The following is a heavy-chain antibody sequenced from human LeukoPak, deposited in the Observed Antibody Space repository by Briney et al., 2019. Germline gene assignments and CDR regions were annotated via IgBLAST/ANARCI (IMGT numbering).Heavy chain of an antibody. Sequence: SETLSLTCTVSGYSISSGYYWGWIRQPPGKGLEWIASVYRSGSTYYKSSLKTRVRISVDTSKNQFSLKLSSVTAADTAVYYCARTTMVRGVIFDYWGQGTLVTVSS. D-gene: IGHD3-10*01. CDR2: VYRSGST. V-gene: IGHV4-38-2*02. CDR3: ARTTMVRGVIFDY. J-gene: IGHJ4*02. CDR1: GYSISSGYY.